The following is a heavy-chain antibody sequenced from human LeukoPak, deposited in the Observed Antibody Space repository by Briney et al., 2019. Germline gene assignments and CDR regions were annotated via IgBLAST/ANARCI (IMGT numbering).Heavy chain of an antibody. D-gene: IGHD6-19*01. J-gene: IGHJ3*02. Sequence: SETLSLTCTVSGYSISSGYYWGWIRQPPGKGLEWIGSIYHSGSTYDNPSLKSRATISVDMSKNQFSLILNSVTAAGTAVYYCARSDNSDALDAFDTWGPGTLVTVSS. CDR2: IYHSGST. V-gene: IGHV4-38-2*02. CDR3: ARSDNSDALDAFDT. CDR1: GYSISSGYY.